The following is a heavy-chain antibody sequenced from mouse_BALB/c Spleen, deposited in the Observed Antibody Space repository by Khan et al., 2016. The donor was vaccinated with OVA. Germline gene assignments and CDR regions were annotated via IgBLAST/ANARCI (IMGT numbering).Heavy chain of an antibody. Sequence: VQLKESGPGLVKPSQSLSLTCTVTGYSITSDYAWNWIRQFPGNKLEWMGYINYSGGTSYLPSLKSRISITRDTSKNQFFLQLNSVTTEDPATYYCARWFTYWGQGTLVTVS. J-gene: IGHJ3*01. V-gene: IGHV3-2*02. CDR3: ARWFTY. CDR2: INYSGGT. CDR1: GYSITSDYA.